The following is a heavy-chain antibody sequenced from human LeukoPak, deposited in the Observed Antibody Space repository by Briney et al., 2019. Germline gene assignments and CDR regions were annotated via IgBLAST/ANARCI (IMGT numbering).Heavy chain of an antibody. J-gene: IGHJ4*02. CDR2: ISGSGGST. V-gene: IGHV3-23*01. CDR3: AKGRGNYDILTGATPFDY. Sequence: GGSLRLSCAASGFTFSSYAMSWVRQAPGKGLEWVSSISGSGGSTYYADSVKGRFTISRDNSKNTLYLQMNSLRAEDTAVYYCAKGRGNYDILTGATPFDYWGQGTLVTVSS. CDR1: GFTFSSYA. D-gene: IGHD3-9*01.